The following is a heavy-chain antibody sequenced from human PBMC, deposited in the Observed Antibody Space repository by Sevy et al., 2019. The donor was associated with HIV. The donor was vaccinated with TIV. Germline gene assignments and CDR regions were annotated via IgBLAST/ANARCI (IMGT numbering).Heavy chain of an antibody. J-gene: IGHJ4*02. V-gene: IGHV3-33*01. CDR3: ARGLEEWELGYLGY. Sequence: GGSLRLSCAASGFTFSSFGMYWARQAPGEGLEWVAIIWYDGKNALYADSVKGRFTISSDSSKNTLYLQMNSLRAEDTAVYYCARGLEEWELGYLGYWGQGTLVTVSS. D-gene: IGHD1-26*01. CDR2: IWYDGKNA. CDR1: GFTFSSFG.